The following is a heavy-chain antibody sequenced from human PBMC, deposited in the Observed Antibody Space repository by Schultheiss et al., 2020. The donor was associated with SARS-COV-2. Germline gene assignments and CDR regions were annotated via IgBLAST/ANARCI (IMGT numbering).Heavy chain of an antibody. CDR1: GGSISSYY. J-gene: IGHJ5*02. CDR3: ARMGDCGGDCYAT. D-gene: IGHD2-21*02. CDR2: IYYSGST. V-gene: IGHV4-59*12. Sequence: SETLSLTCTVSGGSISSYYWSWIRQPPGKGLEWIGYIYYSGSTYYNPSLKSRVTISVDTSKNQFSLKLSSVTAADTAVYYCARMGDCGGDCYATWGQGTLVTVSS.